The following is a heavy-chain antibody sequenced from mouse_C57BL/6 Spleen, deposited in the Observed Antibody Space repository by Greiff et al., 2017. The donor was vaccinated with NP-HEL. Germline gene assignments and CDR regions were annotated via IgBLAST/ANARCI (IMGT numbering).Heavy chain of an antibody. CDR3: TRGRNGRHWYFDV. CDR1: GYTFTDYE. CDR2: IDPETGGT. J-gene: IGHJ1*03. Sequence: SGAELVRPGASVTLSCKASGYTFTDYEMHWVKQTPVHGLEWIGAIDPETGGTAYNQKFKGKAILTADKSSSTAYMELRSLTSEDSAVYYCTRGRNGRHWYFDVWGTGTTVTVSS. V-gene: IGHV1-15*01.